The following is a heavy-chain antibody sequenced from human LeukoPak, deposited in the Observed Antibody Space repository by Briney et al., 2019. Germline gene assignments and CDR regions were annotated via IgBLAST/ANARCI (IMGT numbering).Heavy chain of an antibody. CDR2: IRSKAYGGTT. Sequence: GGSLRLSCTASGFTFGDYAMGWVRQAPGKGLEWVGFIRSKAYGGTTQYAASVEGRFTISRDDSKSIAYLQMNSLKTEDTAVYYCTRIIKSGSFDYWGQGTLVTVSS. V-gene: IGHV3-49*04. J-gene: IGHJ4*02. CDR3: TRIIKSGSFDY. D-gene: IGHD1-26*01. CDR1: GFTFGDYA.